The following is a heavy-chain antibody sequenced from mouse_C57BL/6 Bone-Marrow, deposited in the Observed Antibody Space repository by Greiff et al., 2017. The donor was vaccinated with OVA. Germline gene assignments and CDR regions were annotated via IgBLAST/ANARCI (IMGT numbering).Heavy chain of an antibody. Sequence: QVQLQQPGAELVKPGASVKLSCKASGYTFTSYWMQWVKQRPGQGLEWIGEIDPSDSYTNYNQKFKGKATLTVDTSSSTAYMQLSSLTSEDSAVYYCARGGSLCAYWGQGTLVTVSA. V-gene: IGHV1-50*01. CDR2: IDPSDSYT. J-gene: IGHJ3*01. D-gene: IGHD6-5*01. CDR3: ARGGSLCAY. CDR1: GYTFTSYW.